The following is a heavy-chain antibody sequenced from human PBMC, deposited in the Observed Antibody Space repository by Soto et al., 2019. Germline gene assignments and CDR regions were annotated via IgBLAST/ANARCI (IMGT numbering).Heavy chain of an antibody. J-gene: IGHJ6*02. CDR2: IKQDGSEK. CDR3: ARDARFLSYYYYYGMDV. Sequence: LRLSCAASGFTFSSYWMSWVRQAPGKGLEWVANIKQDGSEKYYVDSVKGRFTISRDNAKNSLYLQMNSLRAEDTAVYYCARDARFLSYYYYYGMDVWGQGTTVTVSS. V-gene: IGHV3-7*03. CDR1: GFTFSSYW. D-gene: IGHD3-3*01.